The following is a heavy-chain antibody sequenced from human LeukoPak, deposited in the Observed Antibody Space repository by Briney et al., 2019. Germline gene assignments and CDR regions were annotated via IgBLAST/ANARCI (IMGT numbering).Heavy chain of an antibody. CDR3: AREFAVAGYFDY. J-gene: IGHJ4*02. Sequence: ASVKGSCKASGYTFTSYYMHWVRQAPGQGLEWMGIINPSGGSTSYAQKFQGRVTMTRDMSTSTVHMELSSLRSEDTAVYYCAREFAVAGYFDYWGQGTLVTVSS. CDR1: GYTFTSYY. CDR2: INPSGGST. V-gene: IGHV1-46*01. D-gene: IGHD6-19*01.